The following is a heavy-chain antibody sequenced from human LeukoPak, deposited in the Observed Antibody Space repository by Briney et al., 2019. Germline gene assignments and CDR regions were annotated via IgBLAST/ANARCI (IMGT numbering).Heavy chain of an antibody. Sequence: LPGGSLRLSCAASGFTFSSYGMHWVRQAPGKGLEWVAVISYDGSNKYYADSVKGRFTISRDNSKNTLYLQMNSLSAEDTAVYYCAREGFPGDYGLAGYYYYGMDVWGQGTTVTVSS. J-gene: IGHJ6*02. D-gene: IGHD4-17*01. V-gene: IGHV3-30*03. CDR2: ISYDGSNK. CDR3: AREGFPGDYGLAGYYYYGMDV. CDR1: GFTFSSYG.